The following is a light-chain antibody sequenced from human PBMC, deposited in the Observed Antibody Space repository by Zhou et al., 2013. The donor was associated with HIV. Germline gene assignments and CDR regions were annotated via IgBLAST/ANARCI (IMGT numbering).Light chain of an antibody. CDR3: QQSYRTLWLT. CDR2: AAS. V-gene: IGKV1-39*01. Sequence: DIQLTQSPSFLSASVGDRLTIICRASQNIGTYLNWYQQKPGEAPKVLIYAASSLQSGVPSRFSGSGSGTDFTLTISSLQPEDFATYYCQQSYRTLWLTFGGGTKVEIK. J-gene: IGKJ4*01. CDR1: QNIGTY.